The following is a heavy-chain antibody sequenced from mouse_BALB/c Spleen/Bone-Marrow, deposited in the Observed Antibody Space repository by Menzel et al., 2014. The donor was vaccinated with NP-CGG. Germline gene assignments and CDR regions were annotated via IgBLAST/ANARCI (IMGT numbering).Heavy chain of an antibody. V-gene: IGHV1-67*01. Sequence: QVQLQQPGPELVRPGGSVKISCKGSGYTLTDYAMHWVKQSHAKSLEWIGVISTYSGNTNYNQKFKGKATMTVDKSSSTAYMELARLTSEDSAIYYCARGIYYDSTWFAYWGQGTLVTVSA. D-gene: IGHD2-4*01. J-gene: IGHJ3*01. CDR1: GYTLTDYA. CDR2: ISTYSGNT. CDR3: ARGIYYDSTWFAY.